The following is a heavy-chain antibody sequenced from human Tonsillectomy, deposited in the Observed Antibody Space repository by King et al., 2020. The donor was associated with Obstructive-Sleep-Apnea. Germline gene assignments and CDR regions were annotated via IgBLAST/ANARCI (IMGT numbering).Heavy chain of an antibody. CDR2: INPHSGGT. Sequence: QVQLVQSGAEVKKPGASVKVSCKASGYTFTGYYMHWVRQAPGQGLEWMGWINPHSGGTNYAQKFQDWVTMTRDTSISTAYMELSRLRSDDTAVYFCARAAVVPAAHAGGGPDWFDPWGQGTLVTVSS. CDR3: ARAAVVPAAHAGGGPDWFDP. V-gene: IGHV1-2*04. D-gene: IGHD2-2*01. CDR1: GYTFTGYY. J-gene: IGHJ5*02.